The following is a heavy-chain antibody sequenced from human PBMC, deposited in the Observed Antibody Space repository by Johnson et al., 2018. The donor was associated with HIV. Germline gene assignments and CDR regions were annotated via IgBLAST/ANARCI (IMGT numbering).Heavy chain of an antibody. CDR1: GFTLSSYA. CDR3: AKDLGANKDDEWATDYYELSVAYPVPDPRAVVGAFDV. Sequence: QVQLMESGGGVVQPGGSQRLSCAASGFTLSSYAMHWVRQAPGKGLEWVAVVSYDGSNKNYADSVKGRFTISRDNSKNTVYLQMNSLSVEDTAVYYCAKDLGANKDDEWATDYYELSVAYPVPDPRAVVGAFDVWGQGTMVTVSS. CDR2: VSYDGSNK. V-gene: IGHV3-30-3*02. J-gene: IGHJ3*01. D-gene: IGHD3-16*01.